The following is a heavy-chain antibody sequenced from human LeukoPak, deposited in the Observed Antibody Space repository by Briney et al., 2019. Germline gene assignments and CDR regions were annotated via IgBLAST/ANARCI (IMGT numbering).Heavy chain of an antibody. Sequence: GGSLRLSCATSGFTFSSYAMSWVRQAQGKGLEWVSAISGSGGSTYYADSVKGRFTISRDNSKNTLYLQMNSLRAEDTAVYYCTRDEDFYSSSSDYWGQGTLVTVSS. CDR1: GFTFSSYA. J-gene: IGHJ4*02. D-gene: IGHD6-6*01. CDR2: ISGSGGST. CDR3: TRDEDFYSSSSDY. V-gene: IGHV3-23*01.